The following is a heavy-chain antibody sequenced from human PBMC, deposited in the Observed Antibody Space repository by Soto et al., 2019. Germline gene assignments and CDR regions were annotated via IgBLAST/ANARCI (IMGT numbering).Heavy chain of an antibody. CDR2: ISWDGLAQ. CDR1: GFTFGRYG. V-gene: IGHV3-30*18. CDR3: ANETIQVGGPNYFDY. Sequence: VQLVESGGGVVQPGRSLRLLCEASGFTFGRYGMHWVRQAPGMGLEWVAVISWDGLAQYYGDSVRGRFTISRDNSQSTLYLQMNSLRTEDTAIYYCANETIQVGGPNYFDYWGQGVLVTVSS. J-gene: IGHJ4*02. D-gene: IGHD1-1*01.